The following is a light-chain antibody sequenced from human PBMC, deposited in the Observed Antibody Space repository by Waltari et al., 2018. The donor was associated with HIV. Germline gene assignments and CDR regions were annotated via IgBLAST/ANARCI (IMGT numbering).Light chain of an antibody. V-gene: IGLV10-54*01. CDR3: SAWDSSLSAWV. CDR1: SNNVGYQG. J-gene: IGLJ3*02. Sequence: QAGLSQPPSVSKGLRPPATLTCTGNSNNVGYQGAAWLQQHQGHPPKLLSYRNNNRPSGISERLSASRSGNTASLTITGLQPEDEADYYCSAWDSSLSAWVFGGGTKLTVL. CDR2: RNN.